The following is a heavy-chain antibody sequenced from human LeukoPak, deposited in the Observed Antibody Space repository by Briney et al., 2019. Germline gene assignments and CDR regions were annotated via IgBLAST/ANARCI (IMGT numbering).Heavy chain of an antibody. CDR3: AREYNYYDSSGWDAFEI. V-gene: IGHV4-59*01. CDR1: GGSISTYY. J-gene: IGHJ3*02. D-gene: IGHD3-22*01. Sequence: SETLSLTCTVSGGSISTYYWNWIRQPPGKGLEWIGYIYYSGSTNYNPSLTGRVTISVDTSKNQFSLKLSSVTAADTAVYYCAREYNYYDSSGWDAFEIWGQETMVTVSS. CDR2: IYYSGST.